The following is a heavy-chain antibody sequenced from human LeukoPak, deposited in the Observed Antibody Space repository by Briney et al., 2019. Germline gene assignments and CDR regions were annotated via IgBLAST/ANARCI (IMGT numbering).Heavy chain of an antibody. J-gene: IGHJ4*02. CDR3: ARDNYDSSGYPDY. Sequence: GGSLRLSCAASGFTFNIYSMNWVRQAPGKGLEWVSSISGTSNYIYYADSVKGRFTISRDNAKNSLYLQMNSLRAEDTAVYYCARDNYDSSGYPDYWGQGTLVTVSS. CDR2: ISGTSNYI. D-gene: IGHD3-22*01. CDR1: GFTFNIYS. V-gene: IGHV3-21*01.